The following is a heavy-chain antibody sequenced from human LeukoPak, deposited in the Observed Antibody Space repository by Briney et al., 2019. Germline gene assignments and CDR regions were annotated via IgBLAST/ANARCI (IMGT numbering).Heavy chain of an antibody. J-gene: IGHJ4*02. V-gene: IGHV4-61*02. Sequence: PSETLSLTCTVSGDSISSGDYYWSWIRQPAGKGLEWIGRISSSGSTNYNPSLKSRVTISVDTSKNQFSLKLSSVTAADTAVYYCARFDYYDSSGYFDYWGQGTLVTVSS. CDR2: ISSSGST. CDR1: GDSISSGDYY. D-gene: IGHD3-22*01. CDR3: ARFDYYDSSGYFDY.